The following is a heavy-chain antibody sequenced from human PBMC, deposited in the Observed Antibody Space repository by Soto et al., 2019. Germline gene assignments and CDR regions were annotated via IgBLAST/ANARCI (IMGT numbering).Heavy chain of an antibody. Sequence: EVQLVESGGGLIQPGGSLRLSCAASGFTVSSNYMSWVHQAPGKGLEWVSVIHSGGSTYYADSVKGRFTISSDTLKNTLYLQMNNLRADDTALYYCARDLFYDRDLGGFDPWGQGTLVTVSS. CDR2: IHSGGST. V-gene: IGHV3-53*01. D-gene: IGHD3-22*01. CDR1: GFTVSSNY. J-gene: IGHJ5*02. CDR3: ARDLFYDRDLGGFDP.